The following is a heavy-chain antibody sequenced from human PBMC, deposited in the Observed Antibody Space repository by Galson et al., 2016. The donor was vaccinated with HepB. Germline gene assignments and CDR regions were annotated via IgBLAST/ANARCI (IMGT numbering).Heavy chain of an antibody. D-gene: IGHD6-19*01. J-gene: IGHJ5*02. V-gene: IGHV3-23*01. Sequence: SLRLSCAASGFSFSCYAMSWVRQAPGKGLEWVSAISGSGGDSTYYADSVKGRFTISRDNSKNMLYLQMNSLRAEDTAVYYCAKDQAQNMAVALRWFDPWGQGTLVTVSS. CDR3: AKDQAQNMAVALRWFDP. CDR2: ISGSGGDST. CDR1: GFSFSCYA.